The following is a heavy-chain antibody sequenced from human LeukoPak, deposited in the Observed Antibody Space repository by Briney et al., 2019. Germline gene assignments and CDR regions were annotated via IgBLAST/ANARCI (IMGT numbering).Heavy chain of an antibody. V-gene: IGHV4-34*01. D-gene: IGHD3-22*01. CDR2: INHSGST. CDR1: GWSFSGYY. CDR3: ARGSTHYYDSSYSQRGFDY. Sequence: PSETLSLTCAVYGWSFSGYYWSWIRQPPGKGLEWIGEINHSGSTNYNPSLKSRVTISVDTSKNQFSLKLSSVTAADTAVYYCARGSTHYYDSSYSQRGFDYWGQGTLVTVSS. J-gene: IGHJ4*02.